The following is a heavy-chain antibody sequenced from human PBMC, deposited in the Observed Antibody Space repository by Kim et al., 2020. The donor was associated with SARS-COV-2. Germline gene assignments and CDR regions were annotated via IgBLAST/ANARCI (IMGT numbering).Heavy chain of an antibody. D-gene: IGHD3-10*01. V-gene: IGHV3-30*01. Sequence: GRFTNSRDNSKNTLYLQMNSLRAEDTAVYYCARAKTHGLMVRGVIALIDYWGQGTLVTVSS. CDR3: ARAKTHGLMVRGVIALIDY. J-gene: IGHJ4*02.